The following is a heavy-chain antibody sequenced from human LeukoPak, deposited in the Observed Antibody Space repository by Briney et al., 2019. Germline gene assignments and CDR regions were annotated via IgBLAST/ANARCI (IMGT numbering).Heavy chain of an antibody. CDR2: ISSSGSTI. J-gene: IGHJ3*02. CDR1: GFTFSDYY. V-gene: IGHV3-11*01. Sequence: PGGSLRLSCAASGFTFSDYYMSWIRQAPGKGLEWVSYISSSGSTIYYADSVKGGFTISRDNAKNSLYLQMNSLRAEDTAVYYCARDSAASGYQDAFDIWGQGTMVTVSS. CDR3: ARDSAASGYQDAFDI. D-gene: IGHD3-3*01.